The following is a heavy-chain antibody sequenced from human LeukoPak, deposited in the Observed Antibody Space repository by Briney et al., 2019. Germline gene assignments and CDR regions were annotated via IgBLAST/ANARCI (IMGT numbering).Heavy chain of an antibody. Sequence: SETLSLTCTVSGGSISSYYWSWIRQPPGKGLEWIGYIYYSGSTNYNPSLKSRVTISVDTSKNQFSLKLSSVTAADTAVYYCARETYYYGSGSYNAFDIWGQGTMVTVPS. CDR1: GGSISSYY. CDR3: ARETYYYGSGSYNAFDI. V-gene: IGHV4-59*01. CDR2: IYYSGST. J-gene: IGHJ3*02. D-gene: IGHD3-10*01.